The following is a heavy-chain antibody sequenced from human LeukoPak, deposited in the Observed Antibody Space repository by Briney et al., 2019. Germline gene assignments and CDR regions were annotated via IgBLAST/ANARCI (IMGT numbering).Heavy chain of an antibody. CDR1: GFSVTNNY. Sequence: GGSLRLSCAVSGFSVTNNYMRWLRQAPGKGLEWVSVFYVGGATYYADSVKGRFTISRDNSENTLYLQMKSLRAEDTAVYYCARGDGYNFFDYWGQGTLVTVSS. D-gene: IGHD5-24*01. J-gene: IGHJ4*02. CDR3: ARGDGYNFFDY. CDR2: FYVGGAT. V-gene: IGHV3-53*01.